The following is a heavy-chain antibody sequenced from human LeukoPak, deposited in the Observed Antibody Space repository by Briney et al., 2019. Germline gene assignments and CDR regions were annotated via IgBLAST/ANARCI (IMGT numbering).Heavy chain of an antibody. CDR2: ISSNGATA. Sequence: GGSLRLSCSASGFTFNRFYLHWVRQAPGKGLEFVSHISSNGATAYCADSVKGRFTISRDNSKNTLYLQMSSLRADDTAVYYCVKDRSIAAPNNDFFDSWGQGALVTVSS. CDR1: GFTFNRFY. J-gene: IGHJ4*02. V-gene: IGHV3-64D*06. CDR3: VKDRSIAAPNNDFFDS. D-gene: IGHD6-6*01.